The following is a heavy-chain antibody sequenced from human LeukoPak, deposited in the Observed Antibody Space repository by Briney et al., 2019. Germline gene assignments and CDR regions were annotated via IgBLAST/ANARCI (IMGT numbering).Heavy chain of an antibody. D-gene: IGHD1-26*01. Sequence: SVKVSCKASRGTFSSYAISWVRQAPGQGLEWMGGIIPIFGTANYAQKFQGRVTITADESTSTAYMELSSLRSEDTAVYYCARAVVGALYYFDYWGQGTLVTVSS. V-gene: IGHV1-69*13. CDR1: RGTFSSYA. J-gene: IGHJ4*02. CDR3: ARAVVGALYYFDY. CDR2: IIPIFGTA.